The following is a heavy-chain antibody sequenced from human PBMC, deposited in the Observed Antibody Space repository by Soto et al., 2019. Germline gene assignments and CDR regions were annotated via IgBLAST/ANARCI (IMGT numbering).Heavy chain of an antibody. CDR3: ARVRVITFGGVIVIPDDYFDY. CDR2: INHSGST. V-gene: IGHV4-34*01. Sequence: QVQLQQWGAGLLKPSETLSLTCAVYGGSFSGYNWSWIRQPPGKGLEWIGAINHSGSTNYNPSLKSRVTIPVDTSKNQFSLKLSSVTAADTAVYYCARVRVITFGGVIVIPDDYFDYWGQGTLVTVSS. D-gene: IGHD3-16*02. CDR1: GGSFSGYN. J-gene: IGHJ4*02.